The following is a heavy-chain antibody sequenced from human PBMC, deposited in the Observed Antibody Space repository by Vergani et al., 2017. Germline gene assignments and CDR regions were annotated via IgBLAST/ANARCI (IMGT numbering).Heavy chain of an antibody. CDR3: AKAIAAAGFYYYGMDG. Sequence: EVQLVESGGVVVQPGGSLRLSCAASGFTFDDYAMHWVRQAPGKGLEWVSLISWDGGSTYYADSVKGRFTISRENSKNSLYLQKNSLRAEDTALYYCAKAIAAAGFYYYGMDGWGQGTTVTVSS. CDR1: GFTFDDYA. CDR2: ISWDGGST. D-gene: IGHD6-13*01. J-gene: IGHJ6*02. V-gene: IGHV3-43D*04.